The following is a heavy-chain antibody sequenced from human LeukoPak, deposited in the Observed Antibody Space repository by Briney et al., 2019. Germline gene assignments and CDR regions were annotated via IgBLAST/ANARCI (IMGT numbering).Heavy chain of an antibody. CDR3: ARTRRGYYYDSSGYYSD. J-gene: IGHJ4*02. D-gene: IGHD3-22*01. CDR1: SESSGGDD. Sequence: SETLSLTCAMHSESSGGDDWTWIRQPPGKGLEWIGEVSPGGSTRYNPSLRSRVTISLDTSKNQFSLKLSSVTAADTAVYYCARTRRGYYYDSSGYYSDRGQGTLVTVSS. V-gene: IGHV4-34*01. CDR2: VSPGGST.